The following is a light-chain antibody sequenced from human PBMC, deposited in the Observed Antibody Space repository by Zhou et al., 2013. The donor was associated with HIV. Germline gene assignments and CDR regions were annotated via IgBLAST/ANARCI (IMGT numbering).Light chain of an antibody. CDR2: GAS. CDR3: QQYGSSSGA. V-gene: IGKV3-20*01. CDR1: QSVSGSY. Sequence: EIVLTQSPGTLSLSPGEGATLSCRASQSVSGSYLAWYHQKPGQAPRLLIYGASSRATGIPDRFSGSGSGTDFTLTISRLEPEDFAVYYCQQYGSSSGAFGQGTKLEIK. J-gene: IGKJ2*01.